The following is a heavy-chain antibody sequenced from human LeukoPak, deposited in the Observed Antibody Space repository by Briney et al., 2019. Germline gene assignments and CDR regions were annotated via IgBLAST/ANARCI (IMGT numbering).Heavy chain of an antibody. V-gene: IGHV3-48*01. CDR3: TRDNDWAFDY. J-gene: IGHJ4*02. CDR2: IKSDNYTR. Sequence: GGSLRLSCAASGFTLSSYTMNWVRQTPGKGLEWLSYIKSDNYTRSYADSVKGRFIISRDNAQNSLYLQMNSLRAEDTAVYYCTRDNDWAFDYWGRGTLVTVSS. CDR1: GFTLSSYT. D-gene: IGHD1-1*01.